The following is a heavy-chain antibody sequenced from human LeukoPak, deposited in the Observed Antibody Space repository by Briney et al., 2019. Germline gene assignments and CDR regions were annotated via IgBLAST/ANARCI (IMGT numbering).Heavy chain of an antibody. CDR2: INSDGSRT. CDR3: ARVRDDYTYFDC. D-gene: IGHD4-11*01. CDR1: GFTFSSYW. J-gene: IGHJ4*02. V-gene: IGHV3-74*01. Sequence: GSLSLSCAASGFTFSSYWMHWVRQAPGKGLMWVSRINSDGSRTTYADSVRGRFTISRDNAKSTLYLQMNSLRADDTAVYYCARVRDDYTYFDCWGQGTLVTVSS.